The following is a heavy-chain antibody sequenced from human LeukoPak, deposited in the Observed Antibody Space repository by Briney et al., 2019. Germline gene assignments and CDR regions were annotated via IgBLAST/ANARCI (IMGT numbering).Heavy chain of an antibody. CDR3: ARSSITMVRGVIWPYYYYMDV. V-gene: IGHV1-2*02. CDR1: GYTFTGYY. Sequence: ASVKVSCKASGYTFTGYYMHWVRQAPGQGLEWMGWINPNSGGTNYAQKFQGRVTMTRDTSISTAYMELSRLRSDDTAVYYCARSSITMVRGVIWPYYYYMDVWGKGTTVTISS. J-gene: IGHJ6*03. D-gene: IGHD3-10*01. CDR2: INPNSGGT.